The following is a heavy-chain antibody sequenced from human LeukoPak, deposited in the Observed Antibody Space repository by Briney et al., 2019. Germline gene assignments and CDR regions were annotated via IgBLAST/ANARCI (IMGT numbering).Heavy chain of an antibody. CDR1: DGSISTSDYY. J-gene: IGHJ6*03. CDR2: IYYSGST. Sequence: TSETLSLTCTVSDGSISTSDYYWGWIRQPPGKGLEWIGYIYYSGSTNYNPSLKSRVTISVDTSKDQFSLKLSSVTAADTAVYYCAREVDTAMGPMDVWGKGTTVTVSS. CDR3: AREVDTAMGPMDV. V-gene: IGHV4-61*08. D-gene: IGHD5-18*01.